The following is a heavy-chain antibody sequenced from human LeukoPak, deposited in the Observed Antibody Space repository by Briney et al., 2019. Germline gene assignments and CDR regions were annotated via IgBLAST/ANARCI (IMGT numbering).Heavy chain of an antibody. V-gene: IGHV1-2*06. CDR1: GYTFTGYY. CDR3: ARASDFWSGYYVPDYYYYCMDV. CDR2: INPNSGGT. J-gene: IGHJ6*03. D-gene: IGHD3-3*01. Sequence: ASVKVSCKASGYTFTGYYMHWVRQAPGQGLEWMGRINPNSGGTNYAQKFQGRVTMTRDTSISTAYMELSRLRSEDTAVYYCARASDFWSGYYVPDYYYYCMDVWGKGTTVTVSS.